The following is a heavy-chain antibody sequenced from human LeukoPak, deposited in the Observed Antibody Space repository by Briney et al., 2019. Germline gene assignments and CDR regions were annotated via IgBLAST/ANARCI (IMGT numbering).Heavy chain of an antibody. CDR1: GFTFSSYW. CDR3: ARGLSGYASSLGY. Sequence: GGSLRLSCAASGFTFSSYWMSWVRQAPGKGLEWVANIKQDGSEKYYVDSVKGRFTISRDNAKNSLYLQMNSLRAEDTAVYYCARGLSGYASSLGYWGQGTLVTVSS. J-gene: IGHJ4*02. CDR2: IKQDGSEK. V-gene: IGHV3-7*01. D-gene: IGHD6-6*01.